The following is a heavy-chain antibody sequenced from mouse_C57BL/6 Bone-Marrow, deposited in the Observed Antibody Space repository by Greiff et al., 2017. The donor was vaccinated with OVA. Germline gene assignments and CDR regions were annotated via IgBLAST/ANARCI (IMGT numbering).Heavy chain of an antibody. Sequence: VQLQQSGPGLVQPSQCLSITCTVSGFSLTSYGVHWVRQSPGKGLEWLGVIWSGGSTDYNAAFISSLSISKDNSKSQVFFKMNSLQADDTARDYCARMAVTTGGFAYWGQGTLVTVSA. CDR2: IWSGGST. D-gene: IGHD2-2*01. CDR1: GFSLTSYG. J-gene: IGHJ3*01. V-gene: IGHV2-2*01. CDR3: ARMAVTTGGFAY.